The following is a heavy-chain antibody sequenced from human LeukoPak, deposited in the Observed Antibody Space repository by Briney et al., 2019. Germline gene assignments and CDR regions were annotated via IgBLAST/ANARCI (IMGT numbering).Heavy chain of an antibody. CDR1: GYTFTSYA. Sequence: ASVKVSCKASGYTFTSYAMHWVRQAPGQGLEWMGWINAGNGNTKYSQKFQGIVTITRDTSASTAYMELSSLRSEDTAVYYCARGTQYYDFWSGTYWGQGTLVTVSS. V-gene: IGHV1-3*01. CDR3: ARGTQYYDFWSGTY. D-gene: IGHD3-3*01. CDR2: INAGNGNT. J-gene: IGHJ4*02.